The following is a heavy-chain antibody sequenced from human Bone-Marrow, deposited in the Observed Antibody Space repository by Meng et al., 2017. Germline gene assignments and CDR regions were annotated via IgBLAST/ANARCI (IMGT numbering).Heavy chain of an antibody. J-gene: IGHJ5*02. D-gene: IGHD3-22*01. CDR1: GGTFSSYA. V-gene: IGHV1-69*06. Sequence: HGQRGRRGAEVKKPGSPVKASGKASGGTFSSYAISWVRQAPGQGLEWMGGIIPIFGTANYAQKFQGRVTITADKSTSTAYMELSSLRSEDTAVYYCAREGAYGSGYTPWGQGTLVTVSS. CDR2: IIPIFGTA. CDR3: AREGAYGSGYTP.